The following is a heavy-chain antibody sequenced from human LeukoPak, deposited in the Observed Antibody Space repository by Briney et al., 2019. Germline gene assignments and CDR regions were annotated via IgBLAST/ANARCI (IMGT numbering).Heavy chain of an antibody. D-gene: IGHD3-22*01. Sequence: GGSLRLSCAASGFTFSDYGMRWVRQAPGKGLEWVGRIKSRTDGGTTDYAAPVKGRFTISRDDSKNTLYLQMNSLKTEDTAVYYCSYSSGPERIWGQGTMVTVSS. V-gene: IGHV3-15*01. CDR1: GFTFSDYG. CDR2: IKSRTDGGTT. CDR3: SYSSGPERI. J-gene: IGHJ3*02.